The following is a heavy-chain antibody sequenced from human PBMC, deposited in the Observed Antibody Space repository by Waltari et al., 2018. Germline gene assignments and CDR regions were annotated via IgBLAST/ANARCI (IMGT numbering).Heavy chain of an antibody. Sequence: QLVESGGALLQPGGSLRLSCAASGFTFSNHAMSWVRQAPGKGLEWVSAISGSGDITYYADSVEGRFTISRDNSKNTLYLQMNSLRAEDTAVYYCARDKSSWYAFDIWGQGTMVTVSS. D-gene: IGHD6-13*01. CDR3: ARDKSSWYAFDI. CDR2: ISGSGDIT. CDR1: GFTFSNHA. V-gene: IGHV3-23*04. J-gene: IGHJ3*02.